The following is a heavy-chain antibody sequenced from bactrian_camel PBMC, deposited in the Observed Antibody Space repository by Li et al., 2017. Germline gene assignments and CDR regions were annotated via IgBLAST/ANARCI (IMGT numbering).Heavy chain of an antibody. D-gene: IGHD3*01. J-gene: IGHJ4*01. CDR1: GRTYTNWV. CDR2: IAGDGST. Sequence: HVQLVESGGGSVQAGGSLRLSCEASGRTYTNWVMGWFRQVVGKEREGVAAIAGDGSTSYADSVEGRFTSSQANGKNTMTLQMNGLRPEDTDTYYCAAVASLRWGSAARWMSLWKEASRYGYWGQGTQVTVS. V-gene: IGHV3S53*01. CDR3: AAVASLRWGSAARWMSLWKEASRYGY.